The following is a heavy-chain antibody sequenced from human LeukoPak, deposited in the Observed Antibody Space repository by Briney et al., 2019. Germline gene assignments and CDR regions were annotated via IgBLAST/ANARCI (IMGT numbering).Heavy chain of an antibody. D-gene: IGHD2-15*01. CDR3: ARALGYCSGGICYYGY. Sequence: PSETLSLTCAVYGGSFSGYYWSWIRQPPGKGLEWVGEINHSGSTNSNPSLKSRVTIAVDTSKNQFALKLSSVTAADTAVYYCARALGYCSGGICYYGYWGQGTLVTVSS. CDR2: INHSGST. CDR1: GGSFSGYY. J-gene: IGHJ4*02. V-gene: IGHV4-34*01.